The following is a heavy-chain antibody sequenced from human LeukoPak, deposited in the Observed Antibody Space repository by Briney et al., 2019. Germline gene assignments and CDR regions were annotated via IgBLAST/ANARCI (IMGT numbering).Heavy chain of an antibody. V-gene: IGHV1-69*01. D-gene: IGHD6-13*01. CDR3: AREPQGQQLRDAFDI. CDR2: IIPIFGTA. CDR1: GGTFSSYA. Sequence: ASVKVSCKASGGTFSSYAISWVRQAPRQGLEWMGGIIPIFGTANYAQKFQGRVTITADESTSTAYMELSSLRSEDTAVYYCAREPQGQQLRDAFDIWGQGTMVTVSS. J-gene: IGHJ3*02.